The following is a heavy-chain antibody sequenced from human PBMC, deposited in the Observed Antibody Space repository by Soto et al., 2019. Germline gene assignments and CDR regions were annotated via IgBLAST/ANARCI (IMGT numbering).Heavy chain of an antibody. Sequence: QVQLVESGGGVVQPGRSLRLSCAASGFTFSSYGMHWVRQAPGKGLEWVAVISYDGSNKYYADSVKGRFTISRDNSKNPLYLQMNSLRAEDTAVYYCAKEGTIAAAGTNWFDPWGQGTLVTVSS. CDR3: AKEGTIAAAGTNWFDP. CDR2: ISYDGSNK. CDR1: GFTFSSYG. D-gene: IGHD6-13*01. J-gene: IGHJ5*02. V-gene: IGHV3-30*18.